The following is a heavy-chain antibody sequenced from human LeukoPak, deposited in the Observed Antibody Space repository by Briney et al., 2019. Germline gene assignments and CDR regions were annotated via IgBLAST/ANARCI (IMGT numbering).Heavy chain of an antibody. Sequence: GGSLRLSCAASGFTFSSYAMSWVRQAPGKGLEWVSVISGSGGTTCYADSVKGRFTISRDNSKSTLYLQMNSLRAEDTAVYFCARGGDFWSGYSRGYYMDVWGKGTTVTVSS. CDR1: GFTFSSYA. D-gene: IGHD3-3*01. V-gene: IGHV3-23*01. CDR2: ISGSGGTT. CDR3: ARGGDFWSGYSRGYYMDV. J-gene: IGHJ6*03.